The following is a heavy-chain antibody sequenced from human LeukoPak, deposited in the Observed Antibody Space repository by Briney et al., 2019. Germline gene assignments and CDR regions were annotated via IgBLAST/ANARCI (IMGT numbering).Heavy chain of an antibody. Sequence: GGSLRLSCAASGFTFSSYSMSWVRQAPGKGLEWVSSISSSSSYIYYADSVQGRFTISRDNAKNSLYLQMNSLRAEDTAVYCCASTRAGYAHYWGQGTLVTVSS. V-gene: IGHV3-21*01. D-gene: IGHD3-9*01. CDR1: GFTFSSYS. J-gene: IGHJ4*02. CDR3: ASTRAGYAHY. CDR2: ISSSSSYI.